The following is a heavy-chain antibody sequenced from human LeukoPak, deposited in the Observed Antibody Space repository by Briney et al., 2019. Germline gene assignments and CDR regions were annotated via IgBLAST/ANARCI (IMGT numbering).Heavy chain of an antibody. J-gene: IGHJ1*01. CDR1: GFTFSSYS. D-gene: IGHD6-6*01. Sequence: GGSLRLSCAASGFTFSSYSMNWVRQAPGKGLEWVSSISSSSSYIYYADSVKGRFTISRDNAKNSLHLQMNSLRAEDTAVYYCARDLDSSSPEYFQHWGQGTLVTVSS. CDR2: ISSSSSYI. CDR3: ARDLDSSSPEYFQH. V-gene: IGHV3-21*01.